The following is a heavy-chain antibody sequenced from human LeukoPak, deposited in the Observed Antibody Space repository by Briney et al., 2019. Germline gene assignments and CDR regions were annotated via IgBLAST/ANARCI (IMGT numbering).Heavy chain of an antibody. J-gene: IGHJ5*02. CDR3: TKGRLNWFDP. V-gene: IGHV3-23*01. D-gene: IGHD3-16*01. CDR1: GFSVSDYG. Sequence: SGGSLRLSCAASGFSVSDYGMSWVRQAPGKGLEWVSSMSGSGDFTYYADSGKGRFTISRDTSKNTLYLQMNSLRAEDTAVYYCTKGRLNWFDPWGQGTLVTVSS. CDR2: MSGSGDFT.